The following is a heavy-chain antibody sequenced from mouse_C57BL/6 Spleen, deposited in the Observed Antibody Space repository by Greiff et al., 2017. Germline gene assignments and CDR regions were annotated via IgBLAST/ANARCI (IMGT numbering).Heavy chain of an antibody. CDR3: ARTTVVAMEYCDV. D-gene: IGHD1-1*01. J-gene: IGHJ1*03. CDR1: GFTFSSYT. Sequence: EVMLVESGGGLVKPGGSLKLSCAASGFTFSSYTMSWVRQTPEKRLEWVATLSGGGGNTYYPDSVKGRFTISRDHAKNTLYLQMSSLRSEDTALYDCARTTVVAMEYCDVWGTGTTVTVSS. V-gene: IGHV5-9*01. CDR2: LSGGGGNT.